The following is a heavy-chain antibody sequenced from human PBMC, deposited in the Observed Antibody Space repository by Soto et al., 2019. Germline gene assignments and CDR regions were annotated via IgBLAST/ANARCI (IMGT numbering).Heavy chain of an antibody. CDR1: GGAISGGGYY. J-gene: IGHJ5*02. CDR3: ARAGVATIYPGNNWFDP. Sequence: SETRSLTWSVSGGAISGGGYYWSWVRQAPGKGLEWVGYIYYRGSTYDNPSLRSRVTISVDTSRNQFSLNLSSVTAADTAMYYCARAGVATIYPGNNWFDPWGQGTLVTVSS. CDR2: IYYRGST. V-gene: IGHV4-30-4*01. D-gene: IGHD5-12*01.